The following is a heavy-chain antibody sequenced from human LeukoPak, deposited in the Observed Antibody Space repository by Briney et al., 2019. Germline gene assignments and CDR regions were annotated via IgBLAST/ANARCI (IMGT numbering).Heavy chain of an antibody. CDR1: GFSFSSYA. V-gene: IGHV3-23*01. CDR2: ISGSGGSA. CDR3: AKDIVVVTAGSNAFDI. Sequence: GGSLRLSCAASGFSFSSYAMSWVRQAPGKGLEWVSAISGSGGSAYYADSVKGRFTISRDNSKNTLYLQMNSLRAEDAAVYYCAKDIVVVTAGSNAFDIWGQGTMVTVSS. D-gene: IGHD2-21*02. J-gene: IGHJ3*02.